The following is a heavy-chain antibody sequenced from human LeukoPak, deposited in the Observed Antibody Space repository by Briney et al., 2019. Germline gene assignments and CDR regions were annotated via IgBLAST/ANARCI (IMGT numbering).Heavy chain of an antibody. Sequence: SGGSLRLSCAASGFTFSSYGMHWVRQAPGKGLEWVAFIRYDGSNKYYADSVKGRFTISRDNSKNTLYLQMNSLRAEDTAVYYCAKDQIPTIYSSGWSPFDYWGQGTLVTVSS. CDR1: GFTFSSYG. J-gene: IGHJ4*02. CDR3: AKDQIPTIYSSGWSPFDY. D-gene: IGHD6-19*01. CDR2: IRYDGSNK. V-gene: IGHV3-30*02.